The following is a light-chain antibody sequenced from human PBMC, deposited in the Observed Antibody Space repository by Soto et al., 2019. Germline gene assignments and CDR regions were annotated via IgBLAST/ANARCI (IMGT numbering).Light chain of an antibody. J-gene: IGLJ1*01. CDR3: SSYTSSSTL. Sequence: SALTQPASVSGSPGQSITISCTGTSSDVGGYNYVSWYQQHPGKAPKLMIYAVTDRPSGVSSRFPGSKSANTASLTISGLQAEDEADYYCSSYTSSSTLFGTGTKVTVL. CDR1: SSDVGGYNY. V-gene: IGLV2-14*01. CDR2: AVT.